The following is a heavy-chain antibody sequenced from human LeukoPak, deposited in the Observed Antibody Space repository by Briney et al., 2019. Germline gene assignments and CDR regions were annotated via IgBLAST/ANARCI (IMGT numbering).Heavy chain of an antibody. V-gene: IGHV4-59*12. CDR1: GGSISSYY. CDR3: ARGVGPSSDY. J-gene: IGHJ4*02. Sequence: PSETLSLTCTVSGGSISSYYWSWIRQPPGKGLEWIGYIYYSGSTYYNPSLKSRVTISVDTSKNQFSLKLSSVTAADTAVYYCARGVGPSSDYWGQGTLVTVSS. D-gene: IGHD2-2*01. CDR2: IYYSGST.